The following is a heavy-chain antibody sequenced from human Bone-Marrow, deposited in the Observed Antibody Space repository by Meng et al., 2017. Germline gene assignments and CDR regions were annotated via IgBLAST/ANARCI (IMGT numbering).Heavy chain of an antibody. CDR3: GRDQGRELINH. CDR1: GDSISSDTG. Sequence: QVQLQESGPGLVKPSGTLSLTCTVSGDSISSDTGWSWVRQPPGKGLEWIGEVYHRGDTNYNPSLKSRVDISVDKSKNQFYLSLFSVTAADTAVYYCGRDQGRELINHWGQGTLVTVSS. V-gene: IGHV4-4*02. D-gene: IGHD1-7*01. CDR2: VYHRGDT. J-gene: IGHJ4*02.